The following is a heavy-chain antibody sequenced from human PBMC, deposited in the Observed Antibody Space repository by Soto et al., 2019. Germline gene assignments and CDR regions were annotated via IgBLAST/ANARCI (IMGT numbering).Heavy chain of an antibody. J-gene: IGHJ5*02. D-gene: IGHD3-22*01. CDR2: ISYIGST. CDR1: GGSISSSTYY. V-gene: IGHV4-39*01. CDR3: ERPSFGLLLSAS. Sequence: PSETLSLTCTVSGGSISSSTYYWGWIRQPPGKGLEWIGTISYIGSTFYNPSLDSRVIISVDTSKNQFSLKLGSVTAADTVVYFGERPSFGLLLSASWGKGPWVPVSS.